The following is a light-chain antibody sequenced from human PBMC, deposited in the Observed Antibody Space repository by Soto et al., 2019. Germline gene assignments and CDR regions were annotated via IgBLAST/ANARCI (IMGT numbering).Light chain of an antibody. Sequence: DIQMTQSPATLSASVGDRVTITYRASQSVRSWLAWYQQKPGTAPKLLIFDASRLESGVPSRFSGSASGTEFTLTISSLQPDDFATYYCQQYDNYPLTFGGGTKVEIK. J-gene: IGKJ4*01. V-gene: IGKV1-5*01. CDR2: DAS. CDR3: QQYDNYPLT. CDR1: QSVRSW.